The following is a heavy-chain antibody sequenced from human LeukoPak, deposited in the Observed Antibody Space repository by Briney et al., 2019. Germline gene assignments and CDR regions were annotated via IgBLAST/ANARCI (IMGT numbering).Heavy chain of an antibody. D-gene: IGHD4-17*01. Sequence: PWASLRLSCAASGFTFSSYAMSWVRQAPGKGLDLVSVINGSCGNTYYADSLKGRFSISTDNSKNTLYLQMNSLRAEDTAVYYCAKDTAVTTHWYFDLWGRGTLVTVSS. CDR2: INGSCGNT. V-gene: IGHV3-23*01. CDR1: GFTFSSYA. J-gene: IGHJ2*01. CDR3: AKDTAVTTHWYFDL.